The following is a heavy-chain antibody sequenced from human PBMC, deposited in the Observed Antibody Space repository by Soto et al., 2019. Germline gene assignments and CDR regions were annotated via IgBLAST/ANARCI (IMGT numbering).Heavy chain of an antibody. CDR3: YRYGVQLYLHAY. D-gene: IGHD3-10*01. V-gene: IGHV3-15*01. CDR1: GFPFSNAW. J-gene: IGHJ1*01. CDR2: IKSQSDGGAT. Sequence: GGSLRLSCAASGFPFSNAWMSWVRQGPGKGLEWVARIKSQSDGGATEYAAAVKGRFTISRDDSNNAVYLQMDSLTSDDTAVYYCYRYGVQLYLHAYWGQG.